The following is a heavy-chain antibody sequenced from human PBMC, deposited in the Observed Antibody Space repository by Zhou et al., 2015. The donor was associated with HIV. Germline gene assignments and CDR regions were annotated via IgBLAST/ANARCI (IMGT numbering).Heavy chain of an antibody. J-gene: IGHJ4*02. Sequence: VQLVESGGGVVQPGRSLRLSCAASGFTFSSYDMHWVRQATGKGLEWVSGIGTAGDTYYPGSVKGRFTISRENAKNSLYLQMNSLRAGDTAVYYCARGGAWPYYYDSSGYHFDYWGQGTLVTVSS. D-gene: IGHD3-22*01. V-gene: IGHV3-13*01. CDR2: IGTAGDT. CDR3: ARGGAWPYYYDSSGYHFDY. CDR1: GFTFSSYD.